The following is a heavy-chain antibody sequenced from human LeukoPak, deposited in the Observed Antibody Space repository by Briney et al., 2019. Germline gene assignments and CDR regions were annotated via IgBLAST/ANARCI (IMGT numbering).Heavy chain of an antibody. J-gene: IGHJ4*02. V-gene: IGHV3-23*01. CDR2: LRGDGET. D-gene: IGHD3-16*01. CDR1: GFIFRDYA. CDR3: AKASWVSSADAVL. Sequence: GGSLRLSCVASGFIFRDYAMSWVRQAPAGGLECVLSLRGDGETFYTDSVKGRFTLSREHSRNTVYLQLSNLRVEDTAVYYCAKASWVSSADAVLWGQGTLVTVS.